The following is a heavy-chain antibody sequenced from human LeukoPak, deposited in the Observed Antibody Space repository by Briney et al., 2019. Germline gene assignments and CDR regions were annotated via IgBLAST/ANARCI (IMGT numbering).Heavy chain of an antibody. V-gene: IGHV4-39*01. CDR2: IYYSGST. D-gene: IGHD6-19*01. J-gene: IGHJ4*02. CDR1: GGSISSSSYY. Sequence: SETLSLTCSVSGGSISSSSYYWGRIRQPPGKGLEWGGSIYYSGSTYYNPSLKSRVTISVDTSKNQFSLKLSSVTAADTAVYYCARGAVAGTGTFDYWGQGTLVSVSS. CDR3: ARGAVAGTGTFDY.